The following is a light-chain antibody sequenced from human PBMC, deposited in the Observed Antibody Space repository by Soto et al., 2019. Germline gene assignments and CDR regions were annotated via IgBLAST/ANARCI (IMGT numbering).Light chain of an antibody. CDR3: QQYNNWPPIT. Sequence: VLPQSQGTLSLSPGERATLSCRASQSISSSYLAWYQQKPGQAPRLLIYSASTRATGIPARFSGSGSGTEFTLTISSLQSEDFAVYYCQQYNNWPPITFGQGTRLEI. CDR1: QSISSSY. J-gene: IGKJ5*01. CDR2: SAS. V-gene: IGKV3-15*01.